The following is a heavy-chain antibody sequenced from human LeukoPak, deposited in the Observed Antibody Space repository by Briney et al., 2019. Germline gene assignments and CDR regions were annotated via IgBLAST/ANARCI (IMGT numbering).Heavy chain of an antibody. D-gene: IGHD6-13*01. CDR1: GGSFSGYY. CDR2: INHSGST. J-gene: IGHJ3*02. V-gene: IGHV4-34*01. CDR3: ARGVIAAADSHAFDI. Sequence: PSETLSLTCAVYGGSFSGYYWSWIRQPPGKGLEWIGEINHSGSTNYNPSLKSRVTISVDTSKNQFSLNLNSVTAADTAAYYCARGVIAAADSHAFDIWGQGTMVTVSS.